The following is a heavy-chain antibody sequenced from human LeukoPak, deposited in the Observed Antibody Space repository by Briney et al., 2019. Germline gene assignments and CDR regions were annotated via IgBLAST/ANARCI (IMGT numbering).Heavy chain of an antibody. CDR2: IKQDGSEK. Sequence: GGSLRLSCAASGFTFSSYWMSWVRQAPGKGLEWVANIKQDGSEKYYVDSVKGRFTISKDNAKNSLYLQMNSLRAEDTAVYYCARDLPYYDFWSGYYLSYYYSMDVWGQGATVTVSS. V-gene: IGHV3-7*03. J-gene: IGHJ6*02. CDR1: GFTFSSYW. D-gene: IGHD3-3*01. CDR3: ARDLPYYDFWSGYYLSYYYSMDV.